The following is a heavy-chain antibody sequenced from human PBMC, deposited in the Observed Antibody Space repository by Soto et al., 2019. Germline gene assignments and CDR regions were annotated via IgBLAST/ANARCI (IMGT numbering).Heavy chain of an antibody. CDR1: GFTFSSYA. D-gene: IGHD3-10*01. V-gene: IGHV3-30-3*01. J-gene: IGHJ4*02. Sequence: PGGSLRLSCTASGFTFSSYAMHWVRQAPGKGLEWVAVISYDGSNKYYADSVKGRFTISRDNSKNTLYLQMNSLRAEDTAVYYCARVQFTIDNTPFDYWGQVTLVTVSS. CDR3: ARVQFTIDNTPFDY. CDR2: ISYDGSNK.